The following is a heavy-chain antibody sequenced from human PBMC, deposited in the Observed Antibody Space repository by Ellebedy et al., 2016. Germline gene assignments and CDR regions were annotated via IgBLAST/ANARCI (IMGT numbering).Heavy chain of an antibody. V-gene: IGHV1-18*01. CDR3: ARGRWELRYYYGMDV. J-gene: IGHJ6*02. CDR1: GYTFTGYG. D-gene: IGHD1-26*01. Sequence: ASVKVSXKASGYTFTGYGISWVRQAPGQGLEWMGWISAYNGNTNYAQKLQGRVTMTTDTSTSTAYMELRSLRSDDTAVYYCARGRWELRYYYGMDVWGQGTTVTVSS. CDR2: ISAYNGNT.